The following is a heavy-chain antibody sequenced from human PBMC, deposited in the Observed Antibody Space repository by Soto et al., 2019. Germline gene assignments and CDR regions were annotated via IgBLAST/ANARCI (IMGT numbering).Heavy chain of an antibody. CDR1: GGSFSGYY. V-gene: IGHV4-34*01. J-gene: IGHJ4*02. CDR2: INHSGST. D-gene: IGHD1-7*01. CDR3: ARAWQRNYVPLHY. Sequence: TSETLSLTCAVYGGSFSGYYWSWIRQPPGKGLEWIGEINHSGSTNYNPSLKSRVTISVDTSKNQFSLKLSSVTAADTAVYYCARAWQRNYVPLHYPGQATLVTVSS.